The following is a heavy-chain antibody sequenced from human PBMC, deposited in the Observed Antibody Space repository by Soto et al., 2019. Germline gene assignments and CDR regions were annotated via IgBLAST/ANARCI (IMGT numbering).Heavy chain of an antibody. V-gene: IGHV3-23*01. J-gene: IGHJ6*02. CDR2: ISGSGGGT. D-gene: IGHD2-2*02. CDR1: GFTFSSCA. Sequence: GGSLRLSCAASGFTFSSCAMSWVRQAPGKGLEWVSAISGSGGGTYYADSVKGRFTISRDNSKNTLFLQMNGLSADDTVVYFCLKNPAARPYYYYGMDVWGQGTTVTVSS. CDR3: LKNPAARPYYYYGMDV.